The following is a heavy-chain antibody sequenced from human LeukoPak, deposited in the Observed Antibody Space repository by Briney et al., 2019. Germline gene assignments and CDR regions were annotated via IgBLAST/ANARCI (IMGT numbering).Heavy chain of an antibody. Sequence: SETLSLTCTVSGDSISGYHWSWIRQPPGKGLEWIGYISYSGSTKYNPSLKSRVIISVDTSKNQFSLNLSSLTAADTAVYYCARFGRGDHTWGSYSFDYWGQGTLVTVSS. J-gene: IGHJ4*02. V-gene: IGHV4-59*01. CDR1: GDSISGYH. CDR2: ISYSGST. CDR3: ARFGRGDHTWGSYSFDY. D-gene: IGHD3-16*01.